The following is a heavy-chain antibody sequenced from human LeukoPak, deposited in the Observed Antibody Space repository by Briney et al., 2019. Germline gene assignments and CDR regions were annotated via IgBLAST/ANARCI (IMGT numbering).Heavy chain of an antibody. Sequence: SETLSLTCAVYGGSFSDYYWTWVRQPPGKGLEWIGEINHRGVTTYYPSLKSRVTISIDTYRNQFSLTMHSLTAADPAVYYCARTVGRTASLSYWGQGTLVTVSS. CDR1: GGSFSDYY. J-gene: IGHJ4*02. CDR3: ARTVGRTASLSY. D-gene: IGHD4-11*01. V-gene: IGHV4-34*01. CDR2: INHRGVT.